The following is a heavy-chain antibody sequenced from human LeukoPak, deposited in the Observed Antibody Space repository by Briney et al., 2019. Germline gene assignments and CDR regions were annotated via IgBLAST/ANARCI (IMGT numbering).Heavy chain of an antibody. V-gene: IGHV1-8*01. Sequence: ASVKVSCKASGYTFTSYDINWVRQATGQGLEWMGWMNPNSGNTGYAQKFQGRVTMTRNTSISTAYMELSSLRSEDTAVYYCARGTPGYNWNYLFFSQSPSYYMDVWGKGTTVTVSS. J-gene: IGHJ6*03. CDR1: GYTFTSYD. CDR2: MNPNSGNT. CDR3: ARGTPGYNWNYLFFSQSPSYYMDV. D-gene: IGHD1-7*01.